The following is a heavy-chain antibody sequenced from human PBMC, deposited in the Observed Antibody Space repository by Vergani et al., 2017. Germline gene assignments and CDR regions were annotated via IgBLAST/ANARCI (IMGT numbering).Heavy chain of an antibody. CDR3: ARVMYRDEASTGYRLEGMDI. CDR2: IYYSGST. J-gene: IGHJ6*02. Sequence: QVQLQESGPGLVKPSQTLSLTCAVSGGSISSGGYYWSWIRQHPGKGLEWIGYIYYSGSTYYNPSLKSRVTISVDTSKNQFSLKLRSVTAADTAVYFCARVMYRDEASTGYRLEGMDIWGQGTTVTISS. V-gene: IGHV4-31*11. CDR1: GGSISSGGYY. D-gene: IGHD3-9*01.